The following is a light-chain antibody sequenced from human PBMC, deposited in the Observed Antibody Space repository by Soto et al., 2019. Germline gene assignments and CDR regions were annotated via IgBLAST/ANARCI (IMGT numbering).Light chain of an antibody. CDR3: QQSYSTLYT. CDR2: ATS. V-gene: IGKV1-39*01. CDR1: QSISSY. Sequence: DIQMTQSPSSLSASVGDRVTITCRASQSISSYLNWYQQKPGKAPKVLIYATSSLESGVPSRFSGSGSGTEFTLTISSLQPEDFATYYCQQSYSTLYTVGQGTKVDIK. J-gene: IGKJ2*01.